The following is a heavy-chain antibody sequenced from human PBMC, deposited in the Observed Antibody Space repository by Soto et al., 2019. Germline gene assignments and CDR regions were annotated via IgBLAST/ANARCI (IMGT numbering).Heavy chain of an antibody. Sequence: SETLSLTCAVYGGSLSGYYWTWIRQPPGKGLEWIGEVNPGGITNYSPSVKSRLKISLDTSKKEVSLEMTSVTAADTAVYYCGRVVIKMAIQSLDSWGQGT. CDR1: GGSLSGYY. J-gene: IGHJ4*02. CDR2: VNPGGIT. V-gene: IGHV4-34*01. CDR3: GRVVIKMAIQSLDS.